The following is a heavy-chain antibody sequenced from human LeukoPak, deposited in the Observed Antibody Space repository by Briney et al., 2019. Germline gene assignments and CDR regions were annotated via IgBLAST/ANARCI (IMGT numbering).Heavy chain of an antibody. D-gene: IGHD6-25*01. CDR2: IYYTVNT. CDR1: AESFSDYY. Sequence: PSETLSLTCAVYAESFSDYYWSWIRQPPGKGLEWIGSIYYTVNTYYSPSLKSRVTISVDTSKNQFSLKLASVTAADTAMYYCARQRAFDIWGQGTMVTVSS. V-gene: IGHV4-34*01. J-gene: IGHJ3*02. CDR3: ARQRAFDI.